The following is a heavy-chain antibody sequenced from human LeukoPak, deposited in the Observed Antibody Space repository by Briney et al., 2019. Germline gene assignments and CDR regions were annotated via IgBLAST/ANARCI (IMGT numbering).Heavy chain of an antibody. Sequence: PSETLSLTCTVSGGSISSSSYYWGWIRQPPGKGLEWIGSIYYSGSAYYNPSLKSRVTISVDTSKNQFSLKLSSVTAADTAVYYCARVDSDSSGPYFDYWGQGTLVTVSS. D-gene: IGHD3-22*01. CDR3: ARVDSDSSGPYFDY. CDR2: IYYSGSA. CDR1: GGSISSSSYY. V-gene: IGHV4-39*07. J-gene: IGHJ4*02.